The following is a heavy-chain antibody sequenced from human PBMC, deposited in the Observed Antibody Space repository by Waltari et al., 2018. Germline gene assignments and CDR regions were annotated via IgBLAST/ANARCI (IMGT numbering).Heavy chain of an antibody. V-gene: IGHV3-21*03. CDR2: TTNSNTYI. J-gene: IGHJ4*02. CDR1: GFPISSFG. D-gene: IGHD4-17*01. Sequence: EVQLVESGGGLVKPGGSLRLSCAAPGFPISSFGMSWVRQAPGKGLEWVSSTTNSNTYIYYADSVKGRFTVSIDNAKNSLYLQMNSLRADDTAVYFCARALTTPNDYWGQGTLVTVSS. CDR3: ARALTTPNDY.